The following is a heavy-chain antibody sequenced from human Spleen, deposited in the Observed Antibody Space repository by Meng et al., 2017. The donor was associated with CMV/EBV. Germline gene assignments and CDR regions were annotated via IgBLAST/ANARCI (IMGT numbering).Heavy chain of an antibody. V-gene: IGHV4-38-2*02. CDR2: IYYSGST. CDR1: GYSISSGYY. CDR3: ARVVDSSSWFRYYYGMDV. J-gene: IGHJ6*02. Sequence: SETLSLTCTVSGYSISSGYYWGWIRQPPGKGLEWIGSIYYSGSTNYNPSLKSRVTISVDTSKNQFSLKLSSVTAADTAVYYCARVVDSSSWFRYYYGMDVWGQGTTVTVS. D-gene: IGHD6-13*01.